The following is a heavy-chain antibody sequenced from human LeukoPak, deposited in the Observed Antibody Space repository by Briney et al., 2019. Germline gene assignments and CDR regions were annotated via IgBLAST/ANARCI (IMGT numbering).Heavy chain of an antibody. CDR2: IYYSGST. Sequence: SETLSLTCTVSGGSISSSSYYWGWIRQPPGKGLEWIGSIYYSGSTYYNPSLKSRVTISVDTSKNQFSLKLSSVTAADTAVYYCARDTVYSNYEWNYYYYYMDVWGKGTTVTVSS. V-gene: IGHV4-39*07. CDR1: GGSISSSSYY. D-gene: IGHD4-11*01. J-gene: IGHJ6*03. CDR3: ARDTVYSNYEWNYYYYYMDV.